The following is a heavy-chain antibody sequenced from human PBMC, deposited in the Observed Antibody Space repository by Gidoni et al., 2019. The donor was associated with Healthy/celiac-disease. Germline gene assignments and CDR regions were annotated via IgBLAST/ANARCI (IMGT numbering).Heavy chain of an antibody. Sequence: VQLLESGGGLVQPGGSLRLSCAASGFTFRRYAMSWVRQAPGHGLGGVSEISGSGGSTYYADSVKGRFTISRDNSKNTLYLQMNSLRAEDTAVYYCAKAPTYYYDRDWFDPWGQGTLVTVSS. J-gene: IGHJ5*02. V-gene: IGHV3-23*01. D-gene: IGHD3-22*01. CDR2: ISGSGGST. CDR1: GFTFRRYA. CDR3: AKAPTYYYDRDWFDP.